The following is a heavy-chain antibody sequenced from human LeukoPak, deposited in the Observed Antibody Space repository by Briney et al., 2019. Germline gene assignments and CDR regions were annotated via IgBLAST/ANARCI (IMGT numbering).Heavy chain of an antibody. CDR2: IYYSGST. CDR1: GGSISSSSYY. CDR3: ARPNYYYYYMDV. J-gene: IGHJ6*03. V-gene: IGHV4-39*01. Sequence: PSETLSLTCTVSGGSISSSSYYWGWIRPPPGKGLEWIGSIYYSGSTYYNPSLKSRVTISVDTSKNQFSLKLSSVTAADTAVYYCARPNYYYYYMDVWGKGTTVTVSS.